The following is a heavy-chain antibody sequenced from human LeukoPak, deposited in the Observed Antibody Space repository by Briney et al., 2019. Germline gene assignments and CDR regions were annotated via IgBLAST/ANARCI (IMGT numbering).Heavy chain of an antibody. Sequence: PGGSLRLSCAASGFTFSSYSMNWVRQAPGKGLEWVSYISSSSSTTYYADSVKGRFTISRDNAKNSLYLQMNSLRAEDTAVYYCARTSHSSSWYKGKTNWFDPWGQGTLVTVSS. CDR1: GFTFSSYS. D-gene: IGHD6-13*01. V-gene: IGHV3-48*01. CDR2: ISSSSSTT. CDR3: ARTSHSSSWYKGKTNWFDP. J-gene: IGHJ5*02.